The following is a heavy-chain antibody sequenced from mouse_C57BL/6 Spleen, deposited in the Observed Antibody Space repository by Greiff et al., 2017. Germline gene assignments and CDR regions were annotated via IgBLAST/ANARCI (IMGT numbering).Heavy chain of an antibody. V-gene: IGHV1-7*01. D-gene: IGHD1-1*01. CDR1: GYTFTSYW. CDR3: ARWGYGSEDYFDY. Sequence: VQLQQSGAELAKPGASVKLSCKASGYTFTSYWMHWVKQRPGQGLEWIGYINPSSGYTKYNQKFKDKATLTADKSSSTAYMQLSSLTDEDSAVYYCARWGYGSEDYFDYWGQGTTLTVSS. J-gene: IGHJ2*01. CDR2: INPSSGYT.